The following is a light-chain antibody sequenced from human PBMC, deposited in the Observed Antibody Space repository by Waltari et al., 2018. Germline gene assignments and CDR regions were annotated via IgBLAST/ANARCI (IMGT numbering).Light chain of an antibody. CDR3: CSYAGSSTWV. J-gene: IGLJ3*02. Sequence: QSALTQPASVSGSPGQSITISCTGTNSDVGSYNLLSWYQQHPGKAPKLMIYEGSKRPSGVSNRFSGSKSGNTASLTISGLQAEDEADYYCCSYAGSSTWVFGGGTKLTVL. CDR2: EGS. V-gene: IGLV2-23*01. CDR1: NSDVGSYNL.